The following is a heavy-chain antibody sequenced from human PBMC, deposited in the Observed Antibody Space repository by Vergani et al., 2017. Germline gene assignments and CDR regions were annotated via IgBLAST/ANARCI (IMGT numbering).Heavy chain of an antibody. Sequence: QVQLVQSGAEVKKPGSSAKVSCKASGGTFSSYAISWVRQAPGQGLEWMGGIIPIFGTANYAQKFQGRVTITADKSTSTAYMELSSLRSEDTAVYYCARGSSDYYDSSGYYGYWGQGTLVTVSS. CDR2: IIPIFGTA. V-gene: IGHV1-69*06. CDR3: ARGSSDYYDSSGYYGY. D-gene: IGHD3-22*01. CDR1: GGTFSSYA. J-gene: IGHJ4*02.